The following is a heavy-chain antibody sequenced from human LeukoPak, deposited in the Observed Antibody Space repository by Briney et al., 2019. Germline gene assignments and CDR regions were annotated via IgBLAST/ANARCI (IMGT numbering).Heavy chain of an antibody. CDR3: ARLSAYYYSSFFYYYMDV. V-gene: IGHV3-7*01. CDR1: GFSFSSYW. Sequence: GGSLRLSCEGSGFSFSSYWMTWVRQSPGKGPEWVANIKQDESETYTVDSVKGRFTISRDNAKNSVYLHMNSLRAEDTALYYCARLSAYYYSSFFYYYMDVWGKGTTVTVSS. J-gene: IGHJ6*03. D-gene: IGHD3-22*01. CDR2: IKQDESET.